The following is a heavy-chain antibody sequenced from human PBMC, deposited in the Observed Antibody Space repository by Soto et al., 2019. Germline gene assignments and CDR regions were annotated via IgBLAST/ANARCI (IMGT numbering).Heavy chain of an antibody. Sequence: GGALRLSFAASGFTVRSNYMSWVRPAPGKGVEEVSVIYSGGSTYYADSVKGRFTISRDNSKNTLYLQMNSLRAEDTAAYYCARDAPATVTTRPRYYYYYMDVWGKGTTVTVSS. D-gene: IGHD4-17*01. CDR2: IYSGGST. CDR1: GFTVRSNY. V-gene: IGHV3-66*01. J-gene: IGHJ6*03. CDR3: ARDAPATVTTRPRYYYYYMDV.